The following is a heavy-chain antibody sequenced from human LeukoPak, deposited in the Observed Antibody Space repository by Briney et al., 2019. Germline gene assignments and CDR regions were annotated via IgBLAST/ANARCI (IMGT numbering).Heavy chain of an antibody. D-gene: IGHD2-15*01. CDR1: GYTFTSYD. V-gene: IGHV1-8*01. CDR2: MNPNSGNT. J-gene: IGHJ4*02. CDR3: ARGGPRGDSCDY. Sequence: GASVKVSCKASGYTFTSYDINWVRQATGQGLEWMGWMNPNSGNTGYAQKCQGRVTMTRNASISTAYMELSSLRSEDTAVYYCARGGPRGDSCDYWGQGTLVTVSS.